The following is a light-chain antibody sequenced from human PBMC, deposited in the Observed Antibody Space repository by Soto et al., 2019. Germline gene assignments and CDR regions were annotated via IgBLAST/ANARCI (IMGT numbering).Light chain of an antibody. V-gene: IGKV1-5*03. CDR2: KAS. CDR3: QHYIGYSGM. J-gene: IGKJ1*01. CDR1: QSLNSW. Sequence: DIQMTQSPSTLSASVGDRVTITCRASQSLNSWLACYQHKPGKAPKLLIHKASILASGVPSRFSGSDSGAEFTLTISSLQPDDFATYYCQHYIGYSGMFGQGTKVDIK.